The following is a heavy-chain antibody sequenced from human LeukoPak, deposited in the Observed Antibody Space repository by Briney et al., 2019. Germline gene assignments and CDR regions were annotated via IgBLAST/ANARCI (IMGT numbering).Heavy chain of an antibody. J-gene: IGHJ4*02. CDR1: GGSISSSSYY. Sequence: PSETLSLTCTVSGGSISSSSYYWGWIRQPLGKGLEWIGSIYYSGSTYYNPSLKSRVTISVDTSKNQFSLKLSSVTAADTAVYYCARHEDDYDSSGYYFPFDYWGQGTLVTVSS. D-gene: IGHD3-22*01. CDR3: ARHEDDYDSSGYYFPFDY. CDR2: IYYSGST. V-gene: IGHV4-39*01.